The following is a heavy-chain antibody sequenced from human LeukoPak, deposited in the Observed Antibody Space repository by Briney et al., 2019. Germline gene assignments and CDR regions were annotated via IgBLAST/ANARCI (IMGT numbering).Heavy chain of an antibody. D-gene: IGHD6-13*01. CDR2: INSDGSST. Sequence: GGSLRLSCAASGFTFSSYWMHWVRQAPGKGLVWVSRINSDGSSTTYADSVKGRFTISRDNAKNSLYLQMNSLRAEDTAVYYCARGHIAAAGTFDYWGQGTLVTVSS. CDR1: GFTFSSYW. J-gene: IGHJ4*02. V-gene: IGHV3-74*01. CDR3: ARGHIAAAGTFDY.